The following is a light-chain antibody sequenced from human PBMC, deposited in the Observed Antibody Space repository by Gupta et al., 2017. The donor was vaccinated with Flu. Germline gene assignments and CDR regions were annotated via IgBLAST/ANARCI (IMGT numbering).Light chain of an antibody. J-gene: IGKJ5*01. CDR3: QQRVDWLSTT. V-gene: IGKV3-11*01. Sequence: LTQSPATLSWSPGERAALSCRASQSVSNSLAWNQQQPGLIYDASNRGTGIPARFSGSGCGTDFTLTISSREPEDFAVYYCQQRVDWLSTTFGQGTRLEF. CDR1: QSVSNS. CDR2: DAS.